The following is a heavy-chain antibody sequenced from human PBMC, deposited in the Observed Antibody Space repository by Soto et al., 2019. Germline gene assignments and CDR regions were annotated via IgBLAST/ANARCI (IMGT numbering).Heavy chain of an antibody. D-gene: IGHD1-26*01. CDR2: IIPIFGTA. CDR1: GGTFSSYA. J-gene: IGHJ4*02. V-gene: IGHV1-69*01. Sequence: QLQLVQSGAEVKKPGSSVQVSCKASGGTFSSYAISWVRQAPGQGLEWMGGIIPIFGTANYAQKFQGRVTITADESTSTAHRELSSLRVEQTAVYYCARGDVGGGRSLSFDYWGRGTVVSVSS. CDR3: ARGDVGGGRSLSFDY.